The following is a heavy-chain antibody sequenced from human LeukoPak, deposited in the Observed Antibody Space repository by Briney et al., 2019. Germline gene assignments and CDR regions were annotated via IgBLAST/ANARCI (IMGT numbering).Heavy chain of an antibody. D-gene: IGHD3-3*01. J-gene: IGHJ4*02. V-gene: IGHV3-48*03. CDR2: ISSSGSTI. CDR1: GFTFSSYE. Sequence: GGSLRLSCAASGFTFSSYEMNWVRQAPGKGLEWVSYISSSGSTIYYADSVKGRFTISRDNAKNSLYLQTNSLRAEDTAVYYCARGDFGVVINHPYYFDYWGQGTLVTVSS. CDR3: ARGDFGVVINHPYYFDY.